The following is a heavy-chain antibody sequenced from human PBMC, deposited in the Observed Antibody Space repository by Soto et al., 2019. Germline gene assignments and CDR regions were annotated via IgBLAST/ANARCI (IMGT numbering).Heavy chain of an antibody. CDR3: ARDLGYALPDY. CDR1: GGTFSSYT. Sequence: ASVKVSCKASGGTFSSYTISWVRQAPGQRLEWMGWINAILGITKYSQKFQGRVTITRDKSASTAYMELSSLRSEDTAVYYCARDLGYALPDYWGQGTLVTVSS. J-gene: IGHJ4*02. D-gene: IGHD2-15*01. V-gene: IGHV1-69*10. CDR2: INAILGIT.